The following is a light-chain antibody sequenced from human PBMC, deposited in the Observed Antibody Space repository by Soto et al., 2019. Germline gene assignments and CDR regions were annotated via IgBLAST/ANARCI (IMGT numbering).Light chain of an antibody. V-gene: IGLV1-40*01. CDR2: GNS. CDR3: QSYDSSLCGSV. CDR1: SSNIGAGYD. Sequence: QTVVTQPPSVSGAPGQRVTISCTGSSSNIGAGYDVRWYQQLPGTALKLLIYGNSNRPSGVPDRFSGSKSGTSASLAITGHQAEYEADYYCQSYDSSLCGSVFGGGTKVTVL. J-gene: IGLJ3*02.